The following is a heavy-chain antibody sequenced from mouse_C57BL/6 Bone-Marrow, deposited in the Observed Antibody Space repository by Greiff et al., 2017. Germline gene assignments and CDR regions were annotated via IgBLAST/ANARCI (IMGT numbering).Heavy chain of an antibody. V-gene: IGHV1-50*01. CDR2: IDPSDSYT. J-gene: IGHJ3*01. D-gene: IGHD2-2*01. Sequence: VQLQQPGAELVKPGASVKLSCKASGYTFTSYWMQWVKQRPGQGLEWIGEIDPSDSYTNYNQKFKGKATLTVDTSSSTAYMQLSSLTSEDSAVYYCSRCAYGYACFACWGKVTLVTVSA. CDR1: GYTFTSYW. CDR3: SRCAYGYACFAC.